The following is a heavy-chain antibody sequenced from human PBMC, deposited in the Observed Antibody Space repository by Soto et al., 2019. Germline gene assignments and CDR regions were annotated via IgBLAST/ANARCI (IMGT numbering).Heavy chain of an antibody. CDR3: ATYQAAPSPYYYYGMDV. V-gene: IGHV1-69*06. D-gene: IGHD6-6*01. CDR2: IIPIFGTA. J-gene: IGHJ6*02. CDR1: GGTFSSYA. Sequence: QVQLVQSGAEVKKPGSSVKVSCKASGGTFSSYAISWVRQAPGQGLEWMGGIIPIFGTANYAQKFQGRVTITADKSTCTAYMELSSLRSEDTAVYYCATYQAAPSPYYYYGMDVWGQGTTVTVSS.